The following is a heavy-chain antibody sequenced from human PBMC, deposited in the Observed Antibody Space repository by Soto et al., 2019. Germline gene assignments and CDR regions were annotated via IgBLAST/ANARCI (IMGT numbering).Heavy chain of an antibody. V-gene: IGHV1-18*01. CDR2: ISAHTGSS. J-gene: IGHJ3*01. CDR3: AGAFFYQGSDSRGYYFDAFNF. D-gene: IGHD3-22*01. Sequence: QVQLVQSGAEVKKPGASVKVSCKASGYTFTSSGMSWVRQAPGQGLEWMGWISAHTGSSEYAQRFQGRVTMTTDRSPSTAYMALRSLRSADTAVYYCAGAFFYQGSDSRGYYFDAFNFWGTGKMVTVSS. CDR1: GYTFTSSG.